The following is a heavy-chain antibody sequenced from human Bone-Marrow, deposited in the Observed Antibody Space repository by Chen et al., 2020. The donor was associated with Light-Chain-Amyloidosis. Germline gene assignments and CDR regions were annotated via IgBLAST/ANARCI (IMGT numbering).Heavy chain of an antibody. J-gene: IGHJ4*02. D-gene: IGHD5-12*01. CDR3: ARRRDGYNFDY. CDR2: IYPDDSDA. V-gene: IGHV5-51*01. CDR1: GYTFPNYW. Sequence: EVQLEQSGPEVKKPGESLKISCKGSGYTFPNYWIGWVRQMPGKGLEWMGVIYPDDSDASYSPSCEGQVTISADKSITTACLQWRSLKASDTAMYYCARRRDGYNFDYWGQGTLVTVSS.